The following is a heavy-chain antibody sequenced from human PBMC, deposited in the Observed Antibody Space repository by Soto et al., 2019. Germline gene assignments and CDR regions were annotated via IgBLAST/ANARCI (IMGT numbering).Heavy chain of an antibody. CDR1: GYTFTSYG. CDR3: ARSIPQSYSSPDED. D-gene: IGHD6-13*01. CDR2: ISAYNGNT. Sequence: ASVKVSCKASGYTFTSYGISWVRQAPGQGLEWMGWISAYNGNTNYAQKLQGRVTMTTDTSTSTAYMELRSLRSDDTAVYYCARSIPQSYSSPDEDWGQGTLVTVSS. V-gene: IGHV1-18*01. J-gene: IGHJ4*02.